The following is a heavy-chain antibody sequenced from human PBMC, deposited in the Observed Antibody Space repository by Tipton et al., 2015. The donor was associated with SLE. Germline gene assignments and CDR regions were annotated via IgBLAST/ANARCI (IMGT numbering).Heavy chain of an antibody. J-gene: IGHJ5*02. CDR2: IIPIFGTA. V-gene: IGHV1-69*06. D-gene: IGHD3-22*01. CDR1: GGTFSGYA. CDR3: AEDSSGYYNWFDP. Sequence: QLVQSGAEVKKPGASVKVSCKASGGTFSGYAISWVRQAPGQGLEWMGGIIPIFGTANYAQKFQGRVTITADKSTSTAYMELSSLRSEDTAVYYCAEDSSGYYNWFDPWGQGTLVTVSS.